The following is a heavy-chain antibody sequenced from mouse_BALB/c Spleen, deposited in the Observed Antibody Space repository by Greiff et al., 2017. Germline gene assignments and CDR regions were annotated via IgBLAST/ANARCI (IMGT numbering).Heavy chain of an antibody. V-gene: IGHV2-2*02. J-gene: IGHJ4*01. Sequence: VKLMESGPGLVQPSQSLSITCTVSGFSLTSYGVHWVRQSPGKGLEWLGVIWSGGSTDYNAAFISRLSISKDNSKSQVFFKMNSLQANDTAIYYCARLLLSYYAMDYWGQGTSVTVSS. D-gene: IGHD1-1*01. CDR2: IWSGGST. CDR1: GFSLTSYG. CDR3: ARLLLSYYAMDY.